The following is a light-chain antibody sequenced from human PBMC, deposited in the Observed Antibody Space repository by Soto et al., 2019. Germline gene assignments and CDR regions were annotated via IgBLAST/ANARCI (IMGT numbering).Light chain of an antibody. CDR2: SAS. CDR1: QRLTSDY. Sequence: EIVWTQSPGTLALSPGERATLSCRASQRLTSDYLAWYQQKPGLAPRLLIFSASSRATGVPDRFSGSGSGTDFTLTISSLEPEDFAVYYCQQRSNWPPTWTFGQGTKVDIK. V-gene: IGKV3D-20*02. CDR3: QQRSNWPPTWT. J-gene: IGKJ1*01.